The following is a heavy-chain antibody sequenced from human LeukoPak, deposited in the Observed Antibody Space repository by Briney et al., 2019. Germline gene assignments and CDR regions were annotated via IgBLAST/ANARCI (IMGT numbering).Heavy chain of an antibody. CDR3: ASNSYGYQMRAT. D-gene: IGHD5-18*01. V-gene: IGHV4-4*07. J-gene: IGHJ5*02. CDR1: GGSISNYY. CDR2: IYISGDT. Sequence: SETLSLTCTVSGGSISNYYRSWIRQPAGQGLEWIGRIYISGDTNYNPSLKSRVTMSVDTSKNQFSLRLKSVTAADTAVYYCASNSYGYQMRATWGQGTLVTVSS.